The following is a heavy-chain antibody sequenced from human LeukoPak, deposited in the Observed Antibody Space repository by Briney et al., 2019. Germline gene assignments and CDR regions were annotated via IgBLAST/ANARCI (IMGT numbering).Heavy chain of an antibody. J-gene: IGHJ4*02. D-gene: IGHD5-12*01. CDR3: ARVGGYGGATDY. CDR2: IYSSGST. V-gene: IGHV4-59*01. Sequence: PSETLSLTCAVYGGSFSGYYWSWIRQPPGKGLEWIGYIYSSGSTNYNPSLKSRVTISVDTSKNQFSLKLSSVTAADTAVYYCARVGGYGGATDYWGQGTLVTVSS. CDR1: GGSFSGYY.